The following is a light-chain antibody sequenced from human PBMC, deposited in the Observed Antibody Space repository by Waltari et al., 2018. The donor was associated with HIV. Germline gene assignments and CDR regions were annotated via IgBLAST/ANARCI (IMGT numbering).Light chain of an antibody. J-gene: IGLJ2*01. Sequence: QSVLTQSPSVSAAPGQTVTISCSGSNSNIGSRYVSWYQHLPGTAPKLRIYYDNDRPSGIPDRFSGSKSGTSATLGITGLQTGDEAEYYCATWDKSLNIVLFGGGTKVTVL. CDR3: ATWDKSLNIVL. CDR2: YDN. CDR1: NSNIGSRY. V-gene: IGLV1-51*01.